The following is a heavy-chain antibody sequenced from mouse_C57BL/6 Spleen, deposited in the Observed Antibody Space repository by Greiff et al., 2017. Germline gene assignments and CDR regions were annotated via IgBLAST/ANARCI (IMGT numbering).Heavy chain of an antibody. D-gene: IGHD2-3*01. Sequence: EVQLQQSGPELVKPGASVKISCKASGYSFTGYYMNWVKQSPEKSLEWIGAINPSTGGTTYNQKFKAKATLTVDKSSSTAYMQLKSLTSEDSAVYYCARWDGSAWFADWGQGTLVTVSA. CDR1: GYSFTGYY. CDR2: INPSTGGT. V-gene: IGHV1-42*01. J-gene: IGHJ3*01. CDR3: ARWDGSAWFAD.